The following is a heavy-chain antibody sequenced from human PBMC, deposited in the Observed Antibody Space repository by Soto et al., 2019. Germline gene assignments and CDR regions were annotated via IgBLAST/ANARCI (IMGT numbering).Heavy chain of an antibody. Sequence: EVQLLESGGGLVQPGGSLRLSCAASGFTFSSYAMSWVRQAPGKGLEWVSAISGSGGSTYYADSVKGRFAISRDNSKDKLYLQMISRRAEDAAVDYCATGADIVLYWGQGTLVTVSS. CDR1: GFTFSSYA. CDR2: ISGSGGST. J-gene: IGHJ4*02. CDR3: ATGADIVLY. D-gene: IGHD2-8*01. V-gene: IGHV3-23*01.